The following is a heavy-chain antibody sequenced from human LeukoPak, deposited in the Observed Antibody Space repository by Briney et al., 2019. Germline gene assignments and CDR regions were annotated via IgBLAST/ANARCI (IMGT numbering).Heavy chain of an antibody. Sequence: GASVKVSCKASGGTLSRNIISWVRQAPGQGLEWMGGIIPILGTVNFAQKFQDRVTITTDESTSTVYMELHNLTSDDTAVYYCARALAYCNTISCSGSSGLDSWGQGTLVTVSS. J-gene: IGHJ4*02. CDR2: IIPILGTV. CDR1: GGTLSRNI. V-gene: IGHV1-69*16. D-gene: IGHD2/OR15-2a*01. CDR3: ARALAYCNTISCSGSSGLDS.